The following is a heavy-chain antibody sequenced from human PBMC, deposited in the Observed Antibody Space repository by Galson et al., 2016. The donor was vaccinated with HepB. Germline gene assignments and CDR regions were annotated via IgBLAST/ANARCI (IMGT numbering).Heavy chain of an antibody. J-gene: IGHJ6*02. CDR3: AKSSEGLLRYSGMDV. CDR2: TGTGTGYL. V-gene: IGHV3-21*06. D-gene: IGHD4-11*01. Sequence: SLRLSCAASGFTFSKYSMSWVRQAPGKGLEWVASTGTGTGYLYHADSVKGRFSIYRDDAKSSLYLETNSLRAEDTAVYYCAKSSEGLLRYSGMDVWGQGTTVTVSS. CDR1: GFTFSKYS.